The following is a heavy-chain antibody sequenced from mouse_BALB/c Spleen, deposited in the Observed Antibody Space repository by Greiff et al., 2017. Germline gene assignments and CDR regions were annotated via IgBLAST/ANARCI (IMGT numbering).Heavy chain of an antibody. CDR3: AREHRYDEGAYAMDY. J-gene: IGHJ4*01. D-gene: IGHD2-14*01. Sequence: EVQGVESGGGLVKPGGSLKLSCAASGFTFSDYYMYWVRQTPEKRLEWVATISDGGSYTYYPDSVKGRFTISRDNAKNHLYLQMSSLKSEDTAMYYCAREHRYDEGAYAMDYWGQGTSVTVSS. CDR2: ISDGGSYT. V-gene: IGHV5-4*02. CDR1: GFTFSDYY.